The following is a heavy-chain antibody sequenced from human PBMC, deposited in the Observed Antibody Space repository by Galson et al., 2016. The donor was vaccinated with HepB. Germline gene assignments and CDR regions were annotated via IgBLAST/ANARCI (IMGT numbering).Heavy chain of an antibody. CDR1: GFTFSVSA. D-gene: IGHD4-17*01. V-gene: IGHV3-73*01. CDR2: IKTTANSYAT. J-gene: IGHJ4*02. CDR3: TRLDYGDFRFDY. Sequence: SLRLSCAASGFTFSVSAIHWVRQPSGKGLEWVGRIKTTANSYATAYAASVKGRFTISRDDSKKTEYLQIKSLTTEDTAVYYCTRLDYGDFRFDYWGQGALVTVSS.